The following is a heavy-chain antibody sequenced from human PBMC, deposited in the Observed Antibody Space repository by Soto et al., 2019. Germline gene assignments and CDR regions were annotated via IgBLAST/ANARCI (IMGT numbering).Heavy chain of an antibody. CDR2: IVVGSGNT. CDR3: ATDKGDSYGYGNY. V-gene: IGHV1-58*01. D-gene: IGHD5-18*01. J-gene: IGHJ4*02. CDR1: GFTFSNSA. Sequence: SVKVSCKASGFTFSNSAVQWVRQARGQRLEWIGWIVVGSGNTNYAQKFQERVTITRDMSTITAYMELSSLRSGDTAVYYCATDKGDSYGYGNYWGQGTLVTVSS.